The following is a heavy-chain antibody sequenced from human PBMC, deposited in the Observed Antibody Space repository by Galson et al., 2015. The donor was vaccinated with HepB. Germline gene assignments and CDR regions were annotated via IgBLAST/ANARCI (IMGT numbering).Heavy chain of an antibody. D-gene: IGHD6-13*01. CDR3: VRQLASLLFYYGMDV. J-gene: IGHJ6*02. CDR1: GFTFSSYS. Sequence: SLRLSCAASGFTFSSYSMNWVRQAPGKGLEWVSYISSSSSTIYYADSVKGRFTISRDNAKNSLYLQMNSLRDEDTAVYYCVRQLASLLFYYGMDVWGQGTTVTVSS. V-gene: IGHV3-48*02. CDR2: ISSSSSTI.